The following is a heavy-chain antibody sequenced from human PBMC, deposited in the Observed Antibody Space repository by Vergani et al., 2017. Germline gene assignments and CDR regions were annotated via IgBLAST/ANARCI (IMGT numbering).Heavy chain of an antibody. D-gene: IGHD6-13*01. J-gene: IGHJ4*02. V-gene: IGHV4-39*01. CDR2: IYYSGST. CDR1: GGSISSSSYY. CDR3: SRHGEQQRGVDY. Sequence: QLQQQESGPGLVKPSETLSLTCTVSGGSISSSSYYWGWIRQPPGKGLEWIGSIYYSGSTYYNPSLKSLVTISVDTSKNQFSLKLSSVTAADTAVSYCSRHGEQQRGVDYWGQGTLVTVSS.